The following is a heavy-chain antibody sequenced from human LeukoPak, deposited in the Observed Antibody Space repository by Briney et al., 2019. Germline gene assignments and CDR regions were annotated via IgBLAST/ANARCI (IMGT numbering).Heavy chain of an antibody. CDR2: ISSSGSTI. Sequence: GGPLRLSCTVSGFTVSSNSMSWVRQAPGKGLEWVSYISSSGSTIYYADSVKGRFTISRDNSKNTLYLQMNSLRAEDTAVYYCAKRNFDWLLYYFDYWGQGTLVTVSS. CDR3: AKRNFDWLLYYFDY. V-gene: IGHV3-48*01. CDR1: GFTVSSNS. J-gene: IGHJ4*02. D-gene: IGHD3-9*01.